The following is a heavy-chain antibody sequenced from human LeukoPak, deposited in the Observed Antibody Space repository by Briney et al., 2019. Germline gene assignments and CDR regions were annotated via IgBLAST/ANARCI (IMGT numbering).Heavy chain of an antibody. Sequence: SETLSLTCTVSGGSISSGSYDWSWIRQPAGKGLEWIGRIYTSGSTNYNPSLKSRVTISVDPSKNQFSLKLSSVTAADTAVYYCASGSYDYWGQGTLATVSS. V-gene: IGHV4-61*02. J-gene: IGHJ4*02. D-gene: IGHD1-26*01. CDR2: IYTSGST. CDR3: ASGSYDY. CDR1: GGSISSGSYD.